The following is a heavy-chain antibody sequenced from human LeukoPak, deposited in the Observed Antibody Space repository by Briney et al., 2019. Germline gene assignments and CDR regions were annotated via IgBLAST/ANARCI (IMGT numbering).Heavy chain of an antibody. D-gene: IGHD1-7*01. V-gene: IGHV4-59*08. CDR2: IHYSGNT. CDR1: GXSISSCY. Sequence: SETLSLTCTVSGXSISSCYWSWMLQPPGKGLEWIGYIHYSGNTNYNPSLKSRVTISLGTSRTQFSLKLTSVTAADTAVYYCASSEWNYARWGQGMLVTVSS. CDR3: ASSEWNYAR. J-gene: IGHJ4*02.